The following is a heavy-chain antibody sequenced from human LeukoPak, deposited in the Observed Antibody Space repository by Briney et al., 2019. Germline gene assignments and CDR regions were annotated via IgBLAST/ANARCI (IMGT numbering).Heavy chain of an antibody. D-gene: IGHD3-16*02. CDR1: GGTFSSYA. CDR2: IIPIFGTA. Sequence: SVKVSCKASGGTFSSYAISWVRQAPGQGLEWMGGIIPIFGTANYAQKFQGRVTITADESTSTAYMELSSLRSEDTAVYYCAVNRSPQDYYGMDVWGQGTTVTVSS. CDR3: AVNRSPQDYYGMDV. V-gene: IGHV1-69*13. J-gene: IGHJ6*02.